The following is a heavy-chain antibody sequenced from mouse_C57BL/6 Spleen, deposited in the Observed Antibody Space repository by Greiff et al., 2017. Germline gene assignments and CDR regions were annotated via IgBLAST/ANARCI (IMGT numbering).Heavy chain of an antibody. CDR1: GYAFSSYG. D-gene: IGHD1-1*01. Sequence: VQLQESGAELVKPGASVKISCKASGYAFSSYGMNWVKQRPGKGLEWVGQIYPGGGDTNYPGTFKGKVTMTTDNSSSTAYMQISSLTTEDSAVYFCARGPITTVVAPPGYFDYWGQGTTLTVSS. CDR2: IYPGGGDT. J-gene: IGHJ2*01. CDR3: ARGPITTVVAPPGYFDY. V-gene: IGHV1-80*01.